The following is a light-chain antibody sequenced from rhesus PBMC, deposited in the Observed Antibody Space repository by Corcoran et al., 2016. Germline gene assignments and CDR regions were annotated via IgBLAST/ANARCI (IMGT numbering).Light chain of an antibody. CDR1: VNVNNY. J-gene: IGKJ4*01. CDR2: KAS. Sequence: DIQMTQSPSSLSASVGDRVTITCRSSVNVNNYLNWYQQKPGKAPKLRIYKASTLQSGVPSRFTGSGYGTDYTFTISSLKPEDVATYYCQHGYGTQHTVGGGTKVEIK. CDR3: QHGYGTQHT. V-gene: IGKV1-74*01.